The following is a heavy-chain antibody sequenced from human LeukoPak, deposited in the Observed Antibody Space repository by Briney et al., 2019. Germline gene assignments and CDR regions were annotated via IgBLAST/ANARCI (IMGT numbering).Heavy chain of an antibody. Sequence: GGSLRLSCAASGFTFSSYAMHWVRQAPGKGLEWVAVMSYDGNNKYYADSVKGRFTISRDNSKNTLYLQMNSLRAEDTAVYYCAKDLGSVVTPPSLDYWGQGTLVTVSS. V-gene: IGHV3-30*04. J-gene: IGHJ4*02. D-gene: IGHD4-23*01. CDR2: MSYDGNNK. CDR1: GFTFSSYA. CDR3: AKDLGSVVTPPSLDY.